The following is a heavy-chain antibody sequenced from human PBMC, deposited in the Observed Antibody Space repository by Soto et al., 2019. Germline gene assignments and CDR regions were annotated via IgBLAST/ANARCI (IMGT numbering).Heavy chain of an antibody. D-gene: IGHD6-19*01. CDR3: ARDSRQVAVAGTREYFDY. J-gene: IGHJ4*02. V-gene: IGHV1-18*01. CDR1: GYSYTSYG. CDR2: ISAYDGNT. Sequence: QVQLVQSGAEVKKPGASVKVSCKASGYSYTSYGISWVRLAPVQGLEWMGWISAYDGNTNYAQMRQGRVTMTTDTVTSTAYTDLRSLKSDDTAVYYCARDSRQVAVAGTREYFDYWGQGTLVTVSS.